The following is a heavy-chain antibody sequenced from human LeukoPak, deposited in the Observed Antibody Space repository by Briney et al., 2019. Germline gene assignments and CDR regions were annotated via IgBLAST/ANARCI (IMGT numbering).Heavy chain of an antibody. D-gene: IGHD6-13*01. CDR3: ARHLGSSEENFDY. J-gene: IGHJ4*02. Sequence: SETLSLTCTVSGGSISSSSYYWGWIRQPPGKGLEWIGSIYYSGSTYYNPSLRSRVTISVDTSKNQFSLKLSSVTAADTAVYYCARHLGSSEENFDYWGQGTLVTVSS. CDR2: IYYSGST. V-gene: IGHV4-39*01. CDR1: GGSISSSSYY.